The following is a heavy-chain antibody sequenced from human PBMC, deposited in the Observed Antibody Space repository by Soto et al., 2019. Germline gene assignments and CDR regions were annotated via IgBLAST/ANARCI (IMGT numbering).Heavy chain of an antibody. CDR2: IKSKTDGGTT. V-gene: IGHV3-15*07. Sequence: GGSLRLSCAASGFTFSNAWMNWVRQAPGKGLEWVGRIKSKTDGGTTDYAAPVKGRFTISRDDSKNTLYLQMNSLKTEDTAVYYCTTSGWLLGDDAFDIWGQGTMVTVSS. J-gene: IGHJ3*02. CDR3: TTSGWLLGDDAFDI. D-gene: IGHD3-22*01. CDR1: GFTFSNAW.